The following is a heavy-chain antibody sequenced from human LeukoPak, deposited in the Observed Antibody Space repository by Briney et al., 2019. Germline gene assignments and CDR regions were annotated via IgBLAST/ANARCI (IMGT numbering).Heavy chain of an antibody. CDR1: GGSISSSSYY. J-gene: IGHJ4*02. D-gene: IGHD3-9*01. Sequence: PSETLSLTCTVSGGSISSSSYYWGWIRQPPGKGLEWIGSIYYSGSTYYNPSLKSRVTISVDTSKNQFSLKVRSVTAADTAVYYCARRPGDLLTGYFVSFDYWGQGTLVTASS. CDR3: ARRPGDLLTGYFVSFDY. CDR2: IYYSGST. V-gene: IGHV4-39*01.